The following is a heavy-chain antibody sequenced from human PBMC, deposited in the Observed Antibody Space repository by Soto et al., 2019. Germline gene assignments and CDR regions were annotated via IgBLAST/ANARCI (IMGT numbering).Heavy chain of an antibody. J-gene: IGHJ6*02. Sequence: EVQLLESGGGLVQPGGSLRLSCAASGFTFNNYAMTWVRQAPGMGLEWVSGISGSADSTYYADSVKGRFTISRDNSKNTLYLEMNSLRAEDTAVYYCAKGLGPAADFGMDVWGQGTTVTVSS. CDR1: GFTFNNYA. CDR2: ISGSADST. D-gene: IGHD2-2*01. CDR3: AKGLGPAADFGMDV. V-gene: IGHV3-23*01.